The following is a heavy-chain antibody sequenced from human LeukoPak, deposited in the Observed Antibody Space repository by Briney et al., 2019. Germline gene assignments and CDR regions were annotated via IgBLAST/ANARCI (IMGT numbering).Heavy chain of an antibody. CDR2: IYYSGST. J-gene: IGHJ3*02. V-gene: IGHV4-59*01. D-gene: IGHD3-16*02. Sequence: PSETLSLTCTVSGGSISSYYWSWIRQPPGKGLEWIGYIYYSGSTNYNPSLKSRVTIPVDTSKNQFSLKLSSVTAADTAVYYCARGAYYDYVWGSYRLSPDAFDIWGQGTMVTVSS. CDR3: ARGAYYDYVWGSYRLSPDAFDI. CDR1: GGSISSYY.